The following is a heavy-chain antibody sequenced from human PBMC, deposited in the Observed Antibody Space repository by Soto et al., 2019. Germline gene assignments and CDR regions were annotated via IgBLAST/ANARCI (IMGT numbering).Heavy chain of an antibody. J-gene: IGHJ3*01. D-gene: IGHD3-3*01. V-gene: IGHV1-69*08. CDR2: IIPIPDIT. Sequence: QIQLVQSGAEVRKPGSSVKVSGKAPGGTLSTYIITWVRQAPGQGFEWMGRIIPIPDITNYAQKFQGRVTVTADRSTSTAYMELTSLKSEDTAVYYCARDRITTRGDAFDPWGQGTMVTVSS. CDR1: GGTLSTYI. CDR3: ARDRITTRGDAFDP.